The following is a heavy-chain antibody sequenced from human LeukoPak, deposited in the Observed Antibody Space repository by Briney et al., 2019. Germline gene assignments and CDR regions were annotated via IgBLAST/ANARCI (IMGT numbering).Heavy chain of an antibody. CDR1: GFSFSSYG. CDR3: ARYCSSTSCRHFDY. D-gene: IGHD2-2*01. V-gene: IGHV3-30*02. J-gene: IGHJ4*02. Sequence: GGSLRLSCAASGFSFSSYGIHWVRQAPGKGLEWVTLIWYDGSRKYYADSVKGRFTISRDNSKNTLYLQMNSLRAEDTAVYYCARYCSSTSCRHFDYWGQGTLVTVSS. CDR2: IWYDGSRK.